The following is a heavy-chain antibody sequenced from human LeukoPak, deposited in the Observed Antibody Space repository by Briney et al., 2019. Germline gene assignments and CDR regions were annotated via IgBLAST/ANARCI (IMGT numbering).Heavy chain of an antibody. CDR2: VSYSGSA. V-gene: IGHV4-59*01. Sequence: PSETLSLTCTVSGGSITTDLWSWIRQPPGRGLEWIGYVSYSGSANYSPSLKSRVSISIDSSKNQFSLNVTSVTAGDTAVYYCARGASGDRYSGYAKDRYYLDYWGQGTLVTVSS. J-gene: IGHJ4*02. D-gene: IGHD5-12*01. CDR3: ARGASGDRYSGYAKDRYYLDY. CDR1: GGSITTDL.